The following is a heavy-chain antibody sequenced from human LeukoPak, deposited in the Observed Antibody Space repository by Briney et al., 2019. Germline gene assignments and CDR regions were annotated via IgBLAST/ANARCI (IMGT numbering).Heavy chain of an antibody. CDR2: IYPGDSDT. J-gene: IGHJ4*02. CDR1: GYSFTINW. CDR3: ARRLKNSNGWTFDY. D-gene: IGHD6-19*01. V-gene: IGHV5-51*01. Sequence: GESLKISCKGSGYSFTINWIGWVRQMPGKGLEWMGIIYPGDSDTTYSPSFQGQVTISADRSINTAYLHWSSLEASDTAIYYCARRLKNSNGWTFDYWGQGTLITVSS.